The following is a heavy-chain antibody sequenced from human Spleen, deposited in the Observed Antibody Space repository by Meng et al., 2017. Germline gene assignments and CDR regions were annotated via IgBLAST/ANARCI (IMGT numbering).Heavy chain of an antibody. J-gene: IGHJ4*02. V-gene: IGHV1-18*01. Sequence: ASVKVSCKASGYTFTSYDINWVRQATGQGLEWMGWIRPYNGNTNSAQNLQGRVTMTTDTSTSTAYMELRSLRSDDTAVYYCARDPGGQQPYYFDYWGQGTLVTVSS. CDR2: IRPYNGNT. CDR3: ARDPGGQQPYYFDY. CDR1: GYTFTSYD. D-gene: IGHD6-13*01.